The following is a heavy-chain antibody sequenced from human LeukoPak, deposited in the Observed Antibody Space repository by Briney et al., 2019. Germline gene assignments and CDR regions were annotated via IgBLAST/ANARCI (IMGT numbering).Heavy chain of an antibody. CDR1: GFTVSSNY. V-gene: IGHV3-53*01. J-gene: IGHJ6*02. CDR2: IYSSGAT. CDR3: ARVASNYYGMDV. D-gene: IGHD6-6*01. Sequence: GGSLRLSCAASGFTVSSNYMNWVRQAPGKGLEWVSIIYSSGATYYADSVKGRFTISRDNSTNTLYLQMNSPRAEDTALYYCARVASNYYGMDVWGQGTTVTVSS.